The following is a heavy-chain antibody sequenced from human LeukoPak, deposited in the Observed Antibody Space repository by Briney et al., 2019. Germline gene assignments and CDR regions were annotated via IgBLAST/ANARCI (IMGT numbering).Heavy chain of an antibody. CDR1: GGSISSYY. D-gene: IGHD3-10*01. CDR2: IYYSGST. Sequence: SETLSLTCTVSGGSISSYYWSWIRQPPGKGLEWIGYIYYSGSTNYNPSLKSRVTISVDTSKNQFSLKLSSVTAADTAVYYCARGMVCGDAFDIWGQGTMVTVSS. V-gene: IGHV4-59*13. CDR3: ARGMVCGDAFDI. J-gene: IGHJ3*02.